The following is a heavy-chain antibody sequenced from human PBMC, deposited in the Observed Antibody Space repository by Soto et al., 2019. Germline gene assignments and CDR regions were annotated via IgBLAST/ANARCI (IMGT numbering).Heavy chain of an antibody. CDR3: TRDASRDSSARGWFDP. D-gene: IGHD6-13*01. CDR1: GFTFRSFT. V-gene: IGHV3-21*01. CDR2: ISSNSAYI. Sequence: GGSLRLSCAASGFTFRSFTMNWVRQAPGKGLEWVSTISSNSAYIYYTDALRGRFTISRDNAKNSLHPQMNSLRAEDTAVYYCTRDASRDSSARGWFDPWGPGTLVTVSS. J-gene: IGHJ5*02.